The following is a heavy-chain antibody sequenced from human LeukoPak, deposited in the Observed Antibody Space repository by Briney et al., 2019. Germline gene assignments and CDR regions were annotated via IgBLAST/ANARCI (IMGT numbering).Heavy chain of an antibody. J-gene: IGHJ5*02. CDR3: ARTLPGTTSWFDP. CDR2: ISWNGGSR. CDR1: GFTFEDYA. D-gene: IGHD1-1*01. V-gene: IGHV3-9*01. Sequence: GRSLRLSCAASGFTFEDYAMHWVRQAPGKGLEWVSGISWNGGSRDYADSVKGRFTISRDNAKKSLYLQMNSLRAEDTAVYYCARTLPGTTSWFDPWGQGTLVTVSS.